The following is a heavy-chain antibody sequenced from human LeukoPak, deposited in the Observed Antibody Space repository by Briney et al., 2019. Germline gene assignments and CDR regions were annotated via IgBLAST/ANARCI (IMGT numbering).Heavy chain of an antibody. J-gene: IGHJ5*02. CDR2: IYYSGST. Sequence: SETLSLTCTVSGGSISSYYWSWIRQPPGKGLEWIGYIYYSGSTNYNPSLKSRVTISVDTSKNQFSQKLSSVTAADTAVYYCARDFRRWFDPWGQGTLVTVSS. CDR3: ARDFRRWFDP. V-gene: IGHV4-59*01. CDR1: GGSISSYY.